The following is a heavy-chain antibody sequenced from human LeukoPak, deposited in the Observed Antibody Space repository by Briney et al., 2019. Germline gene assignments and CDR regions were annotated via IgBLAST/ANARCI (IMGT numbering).Heavy chain of an antibody. D-gene: IGHD3-10*01. Sequence: ASVKVSCKASGYTFTGYYMHWVRQAPGQGLEWMGWINPNSGGTNYAQKFQGWVTMTRDTSTSTVYMELSSLRSEDTAVYYCARFGHEKDAFDIWGQGTMVTVSS. CDR1: GYTFTGYY. J-gene: IGHJ3*02. V-gene: IGHV1-2*04. CDR3: ARFGHEKDAFDI. CDR2: INPNSGGT.